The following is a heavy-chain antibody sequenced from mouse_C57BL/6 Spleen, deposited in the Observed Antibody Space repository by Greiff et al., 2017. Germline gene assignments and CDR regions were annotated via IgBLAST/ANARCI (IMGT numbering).Heavy chain of an antibody. Sequence: QVQLQQPGAELVKPGASVKMSCKASGYTFTSYWITWVKQRPGQGLEWIGDIYPGSGSTNYNEKFKSKATLTVDTSSSTAYMQLSSLTSEDSAVYYCARSIYYDYDDWFAYWGQGTLVTVSA. D-gene: IGHD2-4*01. CDR2: IYPGSGST. CDR3: ARSIYYDYDDWFAY. J-gene: IGHJ3*01. CDR1: GYTFTSYW. V-gene: IGHV1-55*01.